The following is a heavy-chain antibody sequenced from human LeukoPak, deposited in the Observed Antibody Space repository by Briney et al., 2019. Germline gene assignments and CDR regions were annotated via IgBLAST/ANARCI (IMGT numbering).Heavy chain of an antibody. J-gene: IGHJ6*02. CDR1: GGSFSGYY. CDR2: INHSGST. Sequence: SETLSLTCAVYGGSFSGYYWSWIRQPPGKGLEWIGEINHSGSTNYNPSLKGRVTISVDTSKNQFSLKLSSVTAADTAVYYCARGMTTIYYYYYGMDVWGQGITVTVSS. D-gene: IGHD4-17*01. CDR3: ARGMTTIYYYYYGMDV. V-gene: IGHV4-34*01.